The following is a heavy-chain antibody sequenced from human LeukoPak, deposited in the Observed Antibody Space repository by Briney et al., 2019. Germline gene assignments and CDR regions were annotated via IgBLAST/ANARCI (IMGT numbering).Heavy chain of an antibody. CDR2: IKQDGSEK. CDR3: ARGGDCSGDNCPPPLGY. Sequence: GGSLRLSCAASGFTFSSYWMSWVRQAPGKGLEWVANIKQDGSEKYYAESVKGRFTISRDNAKKSVFLQMNSLRVEDTSIYYCARGGDCSGDNCPPPLGYWGQGTLVTVST. CDR1: GFTFSSYW. J-gene: IGHJ4*02. D-gene: IGHD2-15*01. V-gene: IGHV3-7*01.